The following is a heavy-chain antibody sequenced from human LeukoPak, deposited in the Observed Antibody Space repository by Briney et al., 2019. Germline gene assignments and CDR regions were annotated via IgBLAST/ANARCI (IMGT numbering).Heavy chain of an antibody. Sequence: KAGGSLRLSCAASGFTFSSYSMNWVRQAPGKGLEWVSSISSSSSYIYYADSVKGRFTISRDNAKNSLYLQMNSLRAEDTAVYYCATLPLEREGDCHDYWGQGTLVTVSS. CDR3: ATLPLEREGDCHDY. V-gene: IGHV3-21*01. D-gene: IGHD2-21*02. J-gene: IGHJ4*02. CDR1: GFTFSSYS. CDR2: ISSSSSYI.